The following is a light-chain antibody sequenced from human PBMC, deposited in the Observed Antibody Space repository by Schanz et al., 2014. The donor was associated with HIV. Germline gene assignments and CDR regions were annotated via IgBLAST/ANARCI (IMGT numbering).Light chain of an antibody. CDR3: SSSAGSDNLV. V-gene: IGLV2-8*01. J-gene: IGLJ2*01. CDR2: DVS. CDR1: TSDVGGYNY. Sequence: QSALTQPASVSGSPGQSITISCTGTTSDVGGYNYVSWYQQHPGKAPKLMIYDVSNRPSGVSARFSASKTGETASLTVSGLQVDDEADYYCSSSAGSDNLVFGGGTKLTVL.